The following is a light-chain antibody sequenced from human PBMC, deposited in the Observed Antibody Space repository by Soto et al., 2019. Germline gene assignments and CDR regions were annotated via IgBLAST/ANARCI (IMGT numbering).Light chain of an antibody. V-gene: IGLV1-44*01. CDR3: AAWDDSLNRPV. Sequence: QSVLTQAPSASGAPGQRVTMYCSGSSSNIGTNTVNWYQQLPGTPPKFLIYDNYRRPSGVPDRFSGSQSGTSASLAISGLQSEDEADYYCAAWDDSLNRPVFGGGTKVTVL. J-gene: IGLJ2*01. CDR2: DNY. CDR1: SSNIGTNT.